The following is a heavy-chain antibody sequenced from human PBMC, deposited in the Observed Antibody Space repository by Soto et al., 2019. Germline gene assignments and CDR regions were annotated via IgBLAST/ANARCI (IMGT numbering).Heavy chain of an antibody. CDR3: AVFGVANDAFDI. CDR1: GYTFTYLY. Sequence: SVKVSCKASGYTFTYLYLHWVRQAPGQALEWMGWITPFNGNTNYAQKFQDRVTITRDRSMSTAYMELSSLRSEDTAMYYCAVFGVANDAFDIWGQGTMVTVSS. CDR2: ITPFNGNT. D-gene: IGHD3-3*01. J-gene: IGHJ3*02. V-gene: IGHV1-45*02.